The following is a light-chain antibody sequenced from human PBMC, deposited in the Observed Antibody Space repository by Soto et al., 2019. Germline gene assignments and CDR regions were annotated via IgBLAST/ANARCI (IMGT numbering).Light chain of an antibody. Sequence: EVVLTQSLATLSLSPGERATLSCRASQAVDDYLVWYQQKPGQAPRLLIYDVSNRAPGIPARFSGGGSGTDFTLTISSLEPEDFAVYYCQQRRNWPPFTFGQGTKVEVK. V-gene: IGKV3-11*01. CDR3: QQRRNWPPFT. CDR2: DVS. CDR1: QAVDDY. J-gene: IGKJ2*01.